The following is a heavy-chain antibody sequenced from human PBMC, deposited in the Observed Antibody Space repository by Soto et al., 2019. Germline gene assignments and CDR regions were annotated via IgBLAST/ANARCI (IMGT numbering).Heavy chain of an antibody. CDR1: GGSINSGTYH. D-gene: IGHD3-22*01. CDR3: AREMNYYDTSGDSYFDS. Sequence: QVQLQESGPGLVKPSQTLSLTCTVSGGSINSGTYHWSWIRQHPGKGLEWIGYIYYSGSTFYNPSLKSRLTISVDTPKNQFSLRLSSVTAADTAVYYCAREMNYYDTSGDSYFDSWGQGTLVTVSS. V-gene: IGHV4-31*03. J-gene: IGHJ4*02. CDR2: IYYSGST.